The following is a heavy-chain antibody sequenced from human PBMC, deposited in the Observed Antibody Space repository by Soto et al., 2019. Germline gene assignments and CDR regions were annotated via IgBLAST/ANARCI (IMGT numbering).Heavy chain of an antibody. J-gene: IGHJ5*02. Sequence: QLQLQESGPGLLRPSQALSLTCTVSDGSFNSGVYSWNWIRQSPGEGLEWLGYIYQSGTTYYNPTLGGRCTISLGGARNQLSLTLRSVTAADTAVYYCARGGVPVAIGGFDLWGPGTLVTVSS. V-gene: IGHV4-30-2*06. CDR2: IYQSGTT. CDR1: DGSFNSGVYS. D-gene: IGHD2-2*01. CDR3: ARGGVPVAIGGFDL.